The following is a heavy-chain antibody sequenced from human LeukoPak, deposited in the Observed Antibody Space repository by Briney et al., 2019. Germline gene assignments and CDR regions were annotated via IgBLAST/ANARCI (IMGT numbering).Heavy chain of an antibody. CDR3: ARGSDYGDYFDY. CDR2: IYYSGST. CDR1: GFTFSSYG. D-gene: IGHD4-17*01. V-gene: IGHV4-31*02. Sequence: LRLSCAASGFTFSSYGMHWVRQHPGKGLEWIGYIYYSGSTYYNPSLKSRVTISVDTSKNQFSLKLSSVTAADTAVYYCARGSDYGDYFDYWGQGTLVTVSS. J-gene: IGHJ4*02.